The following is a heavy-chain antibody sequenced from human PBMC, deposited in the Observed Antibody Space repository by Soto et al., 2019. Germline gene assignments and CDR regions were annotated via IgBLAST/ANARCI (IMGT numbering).Heavy chain of an antibody. D-gene: IGHD3-9*01. CDR2: ISAYNGNT. Sequence: KISCKGSGYSFTSYGSSWVRQAPGQGLEWMGWISAYNGNTNYAQKLQGRVTMTTDTSTSTAYMELRSLRSDDTAVYYCARVDKYYDILTGYYEYYFDYWGQGTLVTVS. CDR1: GYSFTSYG. J-gene: IGHJ4*02. CDR3: ARVDKYYDILTGYYEYYFDY. V-gene: IGHV1-18*01.